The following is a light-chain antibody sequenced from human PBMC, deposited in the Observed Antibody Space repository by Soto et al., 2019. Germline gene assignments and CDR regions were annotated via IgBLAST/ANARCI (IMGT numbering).Light chain of an antibody. J-gene: IGKJ1*01. CDR1: QSVSISY. CDR2: GAS. V-gene: IGKV3-20*01. CDR3: QQYGSSPRM. Sequence: EIVLTQSPGTLALSPGEIATLSCRASQSVSISYLAWYQQKRGQAPSLLMYGASRRATGIPERFSGSGSGTDFTHTISRLEPEDFAVYYCQQYGSSPRMFGQGTTVDI.